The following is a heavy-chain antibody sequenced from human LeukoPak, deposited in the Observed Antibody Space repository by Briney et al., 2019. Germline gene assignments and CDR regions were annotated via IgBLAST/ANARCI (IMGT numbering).Heavy chain of an antibody. J-gene: IGHJ4*02. Sequence: GGSLRLSCAASGFTFSSSAMSWVRQAPGKGLEWVSAISRRGGSTSYADSVKGRFTISRDNSKNTLYLQMNSLRAEDTAIYYCAKLSGAVAGTLDYWGQGTLVTVSS. V-gene: IGHV3-23*01. CDR1: GFTFSSSA. CDR3: AKLSGAVAGTLDY. D-gene: IGHD6-19*01. CDR2: ISRRGGST.